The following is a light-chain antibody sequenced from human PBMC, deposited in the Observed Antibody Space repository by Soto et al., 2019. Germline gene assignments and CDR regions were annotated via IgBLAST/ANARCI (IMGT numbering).Light chain of an antibody. CDR1: SSEVGGYNY. V-gene: IGLV2-14*03. CDR2: DVS. CDR3: SSYTSSSTGV. J-gene: IGLJ1*01. Sequence: QSALTQPASVSGSPGQSITISCTGSSSEVGGYNYVSWYQQHPGKAPKLMIYDVSNRPSGVSNRFSGSKSGYTASLTISGLKAEDEADYYCSSYTSSSTGVFGTGTKLTVL.